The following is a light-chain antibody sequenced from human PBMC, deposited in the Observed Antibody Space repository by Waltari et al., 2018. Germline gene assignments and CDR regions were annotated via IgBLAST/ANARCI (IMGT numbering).Light chain of an antibody. CDR3: QQYNNLPTWT. V-gene: IGKV3-15*01. CDR1: QSVSSN. J-gene: IGKJ1*01. Sequence: EIVMTQSPATLSVSPGERATLSCRASQSVSSNLAWYQQKPGQAPRLLIYGASTRATGIPAGFSGSGSGKEFTLTISSLQSEDFAFYYCQQYNNLPTWTFGQGTTVEIK. CDR2: GAS.